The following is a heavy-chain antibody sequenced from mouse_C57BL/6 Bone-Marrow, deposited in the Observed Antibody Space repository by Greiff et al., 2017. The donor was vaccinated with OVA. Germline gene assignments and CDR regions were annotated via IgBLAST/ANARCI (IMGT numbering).Heavy chain of an antibody. CDR2: IYPRSGNT. V-gene: IGHV1-81*01. CDR1: GYTFTSYG. CDR3: AEGNYGAFDY. Sequence: QVHVKQSGAELARPGASVKLSCKASGYTFTSYGISWVKQRTGQGLEWIGEIYPRSGNTYYNEKFKGKATLTADKSSSTAYMELRSLTSEDSAVYFCAEGNYGAFDYWGQGTTLTVSS. D-gene: IGHD2-1*01. J-gene: IGHJ2*01.